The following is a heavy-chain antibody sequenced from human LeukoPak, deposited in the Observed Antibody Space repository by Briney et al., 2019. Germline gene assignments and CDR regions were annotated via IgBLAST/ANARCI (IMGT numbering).Heavy chain of an antibody. CDR3: ARADVQVAGPSFDY. CDR2: IYHSGST. V-gene: IGHV4-30-2*01. D-gene: IGHD6-19*01. Sequence: PSETLSLTCAVSGGSISSGGYSWSWIRQPPGKGLEWIVYIYHSGSTYYNPSLKSRVTISVDRSKNQFSLKLSSVTAADTAVYYCARADVQVAGPSFDYWGQGTLVTVSS. CDR1: GGSISSGGYS. J-gene: IGHJ4*02.